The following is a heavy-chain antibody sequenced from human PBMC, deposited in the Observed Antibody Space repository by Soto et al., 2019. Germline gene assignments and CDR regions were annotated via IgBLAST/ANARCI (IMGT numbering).Heavy chain of an antibody. CDR1: GFIFANYG. V-gene: IGHV3-30*18. Sequence: QEQLVESGGGVVQPGRSLRLSCAASGFIFANYGMHWFCQAPGKGLEWVALITYEGSNKYYADAVKGRFTISRDNAKNMVSLQMDSLRAEDTAVYYCAKARGANNWANYYGLDVWGQGTTVTVSS. CDR2: ITYEGSNK. CDR3: AKARGANNWANYYGLDV. D-gene: IGHD1-1*01. J-gene: IGHJ6*02.